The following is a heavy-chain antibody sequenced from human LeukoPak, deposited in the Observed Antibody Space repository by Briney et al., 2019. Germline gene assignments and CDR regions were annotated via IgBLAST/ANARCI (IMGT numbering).Heavy chain of an antibody. J-gene: IGHJ4*02. CDR3: ARGSSVVVPAARYYFDY. CDR1: GGSISSGGYY. Sequence: PSETLSLTYTVSGGSISSGGYYWSWIRQPPGKGLEWIGYIYHSGSTYYNPSLKSRVTISVDRSKNQFSLKLSSVTAADTAVYYCARGSSVVVPAARYYFDYWGQGTLVTVSS. V-gene: IGHV4-30-2*01. CDR2: IYHSGST. D-gene: IGHD2-2*01.